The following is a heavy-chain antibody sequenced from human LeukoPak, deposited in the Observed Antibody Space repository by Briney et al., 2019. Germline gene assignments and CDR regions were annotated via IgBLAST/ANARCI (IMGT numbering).Heavy chain of an antibody. J-gene: IGHJ6*02. V-gene: IGHV3-7*03. CDR1: GFTFSNYA. CDR3: ARGGGLDV. CDR2: INHNGNVN. Sequence: GGSLRLSCAASGFTFSNYAMGWARQAPGKGLEWVASINHNGNVNYYVDSVKGRFTISRDNAKNSLYLQMSNLRAEDTAVYFCARGGGLDVWGQGATVTVSS. D-gene: IGHD3-16*01.